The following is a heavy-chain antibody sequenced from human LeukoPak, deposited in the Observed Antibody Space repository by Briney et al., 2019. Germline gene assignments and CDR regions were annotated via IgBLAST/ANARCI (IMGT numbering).Heavy chain of an antibody. D-gene: IGHD3-22*01. V-gene: IGHV1-46*01. CDR2: INPSGGST. J-gene: IGHJ4*02. CDR1: GYTFTSYY. Sequence: ASVKVSCKASGYTFTSYYMHWVRQAPGQGLEWMGIINPSGGSTSYAQKFQGRVTMTRDTSTSTVYMELSSLRSEDTAVYYCARGYYDSSCYYPDFDYWGQGTLVTVSS. CDR3: ARGYYDSSCYYPDFDY.